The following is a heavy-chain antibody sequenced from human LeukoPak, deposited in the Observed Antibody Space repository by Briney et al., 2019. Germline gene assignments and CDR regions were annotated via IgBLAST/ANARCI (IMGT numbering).Heavy chain of an antibody. CDR2: ISWSSGNI. CDR1: GFTFDDYG. D-gene: IGHD3-22*01. CDR3: ARDTRLSDSSGYPFDY. J-gene: IGHJ4*02. V-gene: IGHV3-9*01. Sequence: GGSLRLSCAAPGFTFDDYGMHWVRQAPGKGLEWVSGISWSSGNIGYAGSVKGRFTASRDNAKNSLYLQMNSLRAEDTAVYYCARDTRLSDSSGYPFDYWGQGTLVTVSS.